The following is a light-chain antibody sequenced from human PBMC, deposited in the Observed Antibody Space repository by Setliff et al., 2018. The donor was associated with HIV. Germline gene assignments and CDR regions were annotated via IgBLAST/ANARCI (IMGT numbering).Light chain of an antibody. Sequence: QSALTQPPSVSGSPGQSVTISCTGTSSDVGSYNRVSWYQQPPGTAPKLRIYEVNNRPSGVPDRFSGSKSGNTASLTISGLQAEEEADYYCSSYTSISTYVFRTGTKVTV. CDR2: EVN. V-gene: IGLV2-18*02. CDR3: SSYTSISTYV. J-gene: IGLJ1*01. CDR1: SSDVGSYNR.